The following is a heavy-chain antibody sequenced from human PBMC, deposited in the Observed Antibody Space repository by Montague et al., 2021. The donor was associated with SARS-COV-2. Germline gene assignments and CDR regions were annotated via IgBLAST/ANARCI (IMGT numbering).Heavy chain of an antibody. CDR3: ARASPNSSGYHVYFDL. J-gene: IGHJ2*01. V-gene: IGHV4-59*11. CDR1: GGSIGSHY. CDR2: VYYSGST. D-gene: IGHD3-22*01. Sequence: SETLSLTCTVSGGSIGSHYWSWIRQPPGKGLEWIGYVYYSGSTNYNPSLKSRVTISVATSKSRFSLMLKSVTSADTAVYYCARASPNSSGYHVYFDLWGRGTLVTVSS.